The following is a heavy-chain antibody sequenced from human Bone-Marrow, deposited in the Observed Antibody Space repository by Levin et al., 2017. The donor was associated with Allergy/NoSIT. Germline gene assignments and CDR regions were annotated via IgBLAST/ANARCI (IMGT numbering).Heavy chain of an antibody. CDR1: GFTFSGYW. J-gene: IGHJ4*02. CDR3: ARNGAWSFEF. D-gene: IGHD2-8*01. V-gene: IGHV3-7*02. Sequence: GESLKISCASSGFTFSGYWMAWVRQAPGKGLEWVANINRHGGDGYYVDSVKGRFTISRDNARNSLDLQMNSLRVEDTAVYYCARNGAWSFEFWGQGTLVTVSS. CDR2: INRHGGDG.